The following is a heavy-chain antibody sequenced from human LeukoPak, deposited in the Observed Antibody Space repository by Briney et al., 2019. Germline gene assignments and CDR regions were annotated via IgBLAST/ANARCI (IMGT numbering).Heavy chain of an antibody. Sequence: ASVKVSCKASGYTFTSYGISWVRQAPGQGLEWMGWISAYNGNTNYAQNLHGRVTMTTDTSTSTAYMELRSLRSDDTAVYYCARGTTIFGVSLSAFDIRGQGTMVTVSS. V-gene: IGHV1-18*01. CDR1: GYTFTSYG. D-gene: IGHD3-3*01. CDR3: ARGTTIFGVSLSAFDI. J-gene: IGHJ3*02. CDR2: ISAYNGNT.